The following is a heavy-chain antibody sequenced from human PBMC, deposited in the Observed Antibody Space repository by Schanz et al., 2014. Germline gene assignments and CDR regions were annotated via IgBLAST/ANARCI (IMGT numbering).Heavy chain of an antibody. V-gene: IGHV1-46*03. CDR2: INPSDGNT. Sequence: QVQLVQSGAEVKKPGASVKVSCEASGYTFTSYYIHWFRQAPGQGLEWMGLINPSDGNTNYAQNCQGRLTVTRDTSTSTVNMELSSLRSEDTAVYYCARDGEAAAGCDYWGQGTPITVSS. D-gene: IGHD6-13*01. CDR3: ARDGEAAAGCDY. CDR1: GYTFTSYY. J-gene: IGHJ4*02.